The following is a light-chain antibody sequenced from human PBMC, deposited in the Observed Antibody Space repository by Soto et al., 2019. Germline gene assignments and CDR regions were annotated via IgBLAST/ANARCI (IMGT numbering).Light chain of an antibody. CDR3: HQYNSYPRT. CDR1: QTIYSW. CDR2: KAS. Sequence: DTPMTQYPSTLSASVGDRVTITCRASQTIYSWLAWYQQKPGQAPRLLIHKASTLETGVPSRFSGSGYGSEFTLIISSLQPDDFATYYFHQYNSYPRTFGQGTKVEVK. J-gene: IGKJ1*01. V-gene: IGKV1-5*03.